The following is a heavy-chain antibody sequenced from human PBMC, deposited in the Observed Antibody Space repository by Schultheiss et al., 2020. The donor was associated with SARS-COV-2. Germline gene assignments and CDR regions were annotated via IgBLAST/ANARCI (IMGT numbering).Heavy chain of an antibody. CDR1: GGSISSYY. CDR3: AKTTSKGWFGAHYNWFDP. J-gene: IGHJ5*02. V-gene: IGHV4-59*05. Sequence: SETLSLTCTVSGGSISSYYWSWIRQPPGKGLEWIGSIYYSGSTYYNPSLKSRVTISVDTSKNQFSLKLSSVTAADTAVYYCAKTTSKGWFGAHYNWFDPWGQGTLVTVSS. CDR2: IYYSGST. D-gene: IGHD3-10*01.